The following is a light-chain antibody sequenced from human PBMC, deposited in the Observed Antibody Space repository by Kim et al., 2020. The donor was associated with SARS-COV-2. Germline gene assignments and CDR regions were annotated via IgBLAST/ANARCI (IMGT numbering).Light chain of an antibody. Sequence: GQSITISCTGTSSYVGGYNYVSWYQQHPGKAPKLMIYDVSNRPSGVSNRFSGSKSGNTASLTISGLQAEDEADYYCSSYTSSSFYVFGTGTKVTVL. CDR1: SSYVGGYNY. J-gene: IGLJ1*01. CDR3: SSYTSSSFYV. V-gene: IGLV2-14*03. CDR2: DVS.